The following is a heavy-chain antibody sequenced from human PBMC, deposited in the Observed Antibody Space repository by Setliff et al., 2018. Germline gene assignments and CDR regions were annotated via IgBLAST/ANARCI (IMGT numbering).Heavy chain of an antibody. CDR1: GITFKNAW. Sequence: KAGGSLRLSCAASGITFKNAWMTWVRQAPGKGLEWVGRIKSKGEGETTNYAVPVKGRFIISRDDSRNTIYLQMSSLKIEDTGFYYCTTGPRDSRAYMNWFDPWGPGTLVTVSS. CDR3: TTGPRDSRAYMNWFDP. J-gene: IGHJ5*02. D-gene: IGHD3-22*01. V-gene: IGHV3-15*01. CDR2: IKSKGEGETT.